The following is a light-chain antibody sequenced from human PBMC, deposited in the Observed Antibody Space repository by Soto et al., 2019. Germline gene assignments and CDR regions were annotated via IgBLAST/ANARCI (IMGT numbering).Light chain of an antibody. J-gene: IGLJ2*01. CDR3: AAWDDSLRGVV. CDR2: RDN. CDR1: XXNIEKFY. Sequence: QSVLTQPPSASATPGQRVTISCSXXXXNIEKFYVYWYQQLPGTAPKLLVYRDNQRPSGVPDRFSGSKSGTSASLAISGLRSDDEADYYCAAWDDSLRGVVFGGGTKVTVL. V-gene: IGLV1-47*01.